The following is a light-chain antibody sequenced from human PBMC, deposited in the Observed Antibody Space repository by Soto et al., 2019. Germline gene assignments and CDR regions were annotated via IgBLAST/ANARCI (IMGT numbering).Light chain of an antibody. CDR3: QQAGT. V-gene: IGKV1-5*03. CDR1: QSISSW. CDR2: KAS. Sequence: DIQMTQSPSTLSASAGDRVTITCRASQSISSWLAWYQQKPGKAPKLLIYKASSLESGVPSRFSGSGSGTEFTLTISSLQPDDFATYYCQQAGTFGQGTKLEIK. J-gene: IGKJ2*01.